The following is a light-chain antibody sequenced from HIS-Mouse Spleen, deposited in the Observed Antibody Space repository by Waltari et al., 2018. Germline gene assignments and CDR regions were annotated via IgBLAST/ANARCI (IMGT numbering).Light chain of an antibody. CDR2: GVS. V-gene: IGLV2-14*03. J-gene: IGLJ2*01. CDR1: SRDVGGYNY. Sequence: QSALTQPASVSGSPGQSITISGTGTSRDVGGYNYVSWYQPHPGEAPKLMIYGVSNRPSGISNRFSGSQSGNTASLTISGLQAEDEADYYCSSYTSSSFNVVFGGGTKLTVL. CDR3: SSYTSSSFNVV.